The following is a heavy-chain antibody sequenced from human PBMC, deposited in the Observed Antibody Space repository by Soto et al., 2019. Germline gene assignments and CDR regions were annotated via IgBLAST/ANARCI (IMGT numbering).Heavy chain of an antibody. CDR3: ARIPLGYCSSTSCRDAFDI. CDR1: GGSFSGYY. Sequence: QVQLQQWGAGLLKPSETLSLTCAVYGGSFSGYYWSWIRQPPGKGLEWIGEINHSGSTNDKPSLKSRVTISVDTSKDQFSLKLSSVTAADTAVNYCARIPLGYCSSTSCRDAFDIWGQGTMVTVSS. J-gene: IGHJ3*02. CDR2: INHSGST. D-gene: IGHD2-2*01. V-gene: IGHV4-34*01.